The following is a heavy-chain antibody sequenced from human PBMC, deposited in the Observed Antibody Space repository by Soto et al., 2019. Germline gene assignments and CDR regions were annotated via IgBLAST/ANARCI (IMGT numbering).Heavy chain of an antibody. V-gene: IGHV3-48*01. CDR2: ISSSSSTI. CDR3: AREGYYYDSRPKYGMDV. J-gene: IGHJ6*02. CDR1: GFTFSSYS. Sequence: EVQLVESGGGLVQPGGSLRLSCAASGFTFSSYSMNWVRQAPGKGLEWVSYISSSSSTIYYADSVKGRFTISRDNAKNSLSLQMNSLRAEDTAVYYCAREGYYYDSRPKYGMDVWGQGTTVTVSS. D-gene: IGHD3-22*01.